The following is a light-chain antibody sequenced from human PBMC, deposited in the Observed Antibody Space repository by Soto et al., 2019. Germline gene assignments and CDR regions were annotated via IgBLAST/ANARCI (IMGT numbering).Light chain of an antibody. CDR2: ENN. J-gene: IGLJ2*01. V-gene: IGLV1-51*02. CDR3: ASWDSSLYGVV. Sequence: QSVLTQPPSVSAAPGQKVTISCSGSSSNIGKNFVSWYQQFPGTAPKVLIYENNKRISGIPDRFSGSKSGTSVTLGITGLQTGDEAFYYCASWDSSLYGVVFGGGTKLTVL. CDR1: SSNIGKNF.